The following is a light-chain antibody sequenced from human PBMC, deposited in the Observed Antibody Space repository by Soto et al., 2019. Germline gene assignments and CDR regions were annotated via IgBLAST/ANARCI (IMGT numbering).Light chain of an antibody. V-gene: IGKV3-15*01. J-gene: IGKJ5*01. CDR3: QQYNNWPPT. Sequence: ESVLTQSPGSLSLSPGERATLSCRGSQNIKRNYLDWYRPTPGKAPRIXIYDASARETGIQARFHGSGAGTECTRTISSLQSEDVAVDYCQQYNNWPPTFGQGTRLEIK. CDR2: DAS. CDR1: QNIKRNY.